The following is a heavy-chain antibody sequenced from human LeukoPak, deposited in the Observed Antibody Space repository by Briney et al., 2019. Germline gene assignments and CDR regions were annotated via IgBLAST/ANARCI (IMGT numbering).Heavy chain of an antibody. CDR1: GFTFSSYN. CDR2: ISSSSTYI. Sequence: GGSLRLSCAASGFTFSSYNMNWVRQAPGKGLEWVSSISSSSTYIYYADSVKGRFTISRDNAKNSLFLQMNSLRAEDTAVYYCARLIRIVGASDYWGQGTLVTVSS. J-gene: IGHJ4*02. CDR3: ARLIRIVGASDY. V-gene: IGHV3-21*01. D-gene: IGHD1-26*01.